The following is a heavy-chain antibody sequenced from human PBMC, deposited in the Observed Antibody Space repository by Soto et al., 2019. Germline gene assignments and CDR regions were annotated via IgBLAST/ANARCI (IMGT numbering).Heavy chain of an antibody. CDR1: GGTFDSYV. CDR2: IMPIFGTP. V-gene: IGHV1-69*13. D-gene: IGHD3-10*01. CDR3: ARVHSSGIFYFVDP. J-gene: IGHJ5*02. Sequence: SVKVSCKASGGTFDSYVISWLRQAPGQGLEWMGGIMPIFGTPNYAQKFRGRVTISADESTSTAYLELSSLTSDDTAVYYCARVHSSGIFYFVDPWGQGXLVTVPS.